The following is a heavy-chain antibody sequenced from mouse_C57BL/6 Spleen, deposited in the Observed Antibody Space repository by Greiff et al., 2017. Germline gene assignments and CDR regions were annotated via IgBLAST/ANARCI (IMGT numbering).Heavy chain of an antibody. V-gene: IGHV1-9*01. CDR3: ARRDSSGYLYYFDD. CDR1: GYTFTGYW. J-gene: IGHJ2*01. D-gene: IGHD3-2*02. Sequence: QVQLQQSGAELMKPGASVKLSCKATGYTFTGYWIEWVKQRPGHGLEWIGDILPGSGSTNYNEKFKGKATFTADTSSNTAYMQLSSLTTEDSAIYYCARRDSSGYLYYFDDGGQGTTLTVSS. CDR2: ILPGSGST.